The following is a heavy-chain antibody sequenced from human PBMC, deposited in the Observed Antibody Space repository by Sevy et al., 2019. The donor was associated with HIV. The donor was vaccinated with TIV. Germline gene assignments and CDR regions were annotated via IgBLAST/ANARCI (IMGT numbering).Heavy chain of an antibody. CDR2: INPSGGST. Sequence: ASVKVSCKASGYTFTSYYMHWVRQAPGQGLEWMGIINPSGGSTSYAQKFQGRVTMTRDTSRSTVYMELSSLRSEDTAVYYCARDLTGYYYDSSGYYLDYWGQGTLVTVSS. CDR3: ARDLTGYYYDSSGYYLDY. CDR1: GYTFTSYY. V-gene: IGHV1-46*01. D-gene: IGHD3-22*01. J-gene: IGHJ4*02.